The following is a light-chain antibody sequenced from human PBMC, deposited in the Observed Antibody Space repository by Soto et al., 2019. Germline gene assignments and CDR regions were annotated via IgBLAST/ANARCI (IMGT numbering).Light chain of an antibody. J-gene: IGKJ5*01. V-gene: IGKV3-11*01. CDR3: QQRANWPPIT. CDR2: HAS. CDR1: PSISNY. Sequence: EIVLTQSPATLSLSPGERGTLSCRASPSISNYLAWYQQKPGQAPRLLIYHASNRATGIPARFSGSGSGTDFTLTISSLEPEDFAIYYCQQRANWPPITFGQGTRLEIK.